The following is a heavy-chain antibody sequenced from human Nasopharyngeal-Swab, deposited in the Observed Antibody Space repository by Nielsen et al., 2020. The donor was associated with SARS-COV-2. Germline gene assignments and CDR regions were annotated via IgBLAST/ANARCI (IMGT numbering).Heavy chain of an antibody. CDR2: INADNGNT. CDR3: ARVAQLRFIVDP. CDR1: GYTFTNYA. J-gene: IGHJ5*02. D-gene: IGHD3-3*01. V-gene: IGHV1-3*01. Sequence: ASVKVSCKASGYTFTNYALHWVRQAPGQRLEWMGWINADNGNTKYSQKFQGRVILTRDTSASTAYMELNSLRSEDTAVYSFARVAQLRFIVDPWGQGTLVTVSS.